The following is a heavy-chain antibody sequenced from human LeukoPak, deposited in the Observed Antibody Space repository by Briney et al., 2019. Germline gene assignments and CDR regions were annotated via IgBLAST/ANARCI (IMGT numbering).Heavy chain of an antibody. V-gene: IGHV1-2*02. CDR3: ARERSSGWYGYYYYYMDV. CDR2: INPNSGGT. D-gene: IGHD6-19*01. J-gene: IGHJ6*03. Sequence: ASVKVSCKASGYTLTGYYMHWVRQAPGQGLEWMGWINPNSGGTNYAQKFQGRVTMTRDTSISTAYMELSRLRSDDTAVYYCARERSSGWYGYYYYYMDVWGKGTTVTVSS. CDR1: GYTLTGYY.